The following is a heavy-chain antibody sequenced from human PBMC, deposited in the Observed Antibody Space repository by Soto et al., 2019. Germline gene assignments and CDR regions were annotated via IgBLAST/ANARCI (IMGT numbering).Heavy chain of an antibody. CDR1: GFSFSTYA. V-gene: IGHV3-23*01. J-gene: IGHJ4*02. D-gene: IGHD3-10*01. CDR3: AKDCKGWFGELFDF. CDR2: IGSNGGST. Sequence: EVQLLESGGGLVQPGGSLRLSCAASGFSFSTYAMTWVRQAPGKGLQWVSAIGSNGGSTYYTDSVKGRFNISRDNSKKMLYLQMNSLTAEDTAIDYCAKDCKGWFGELFDFWGQGTPVTVSS.